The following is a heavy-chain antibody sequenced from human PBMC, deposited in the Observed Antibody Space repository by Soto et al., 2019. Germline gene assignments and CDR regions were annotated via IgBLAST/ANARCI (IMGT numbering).Heavy chain of an antibody. Sequence: ASVKVSCKVSGYTLTELSMHWVRQAPGKGLEWMGGFDPEDGETIYAQKFQGRVTMTEDTSTDTAYMELSSLRSEDTAVYYCATDTSPLLGRLIPPHHNYGSGSYMDVWGKGTTVTVSS. V-gene: IGHV1-24*01. D-gene: IGHD3-10*01. CDR3: ATDTSPLLGRLIPPHHNYGSGSYMDV. CDR1: GYTLTELS. J-gene: IGHJ6*03. CDR2: FDPEDGET.